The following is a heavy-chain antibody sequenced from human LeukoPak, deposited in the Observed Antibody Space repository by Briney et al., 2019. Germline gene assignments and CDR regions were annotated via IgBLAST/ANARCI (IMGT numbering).Heavy chain of an antibody. CDR2: INSDGSST. CDR1: GFTFSSYW. J-gene: IGHJ4*02. CDR3: ARGKYYNGWYYFDY. V-gene: IGHV3-74*01. Sequence: PGGSLRLSCAASGFTFSSYWMHWVRQAPGKGLVWVSRINSDGSSTSYADSVKGRFTISRDSSKNTLYLQMDSLRAEDTAVYYCARGKYYNGWYYFDYWGQGTLVTVSS. D-gene: IGHD3-10*01.